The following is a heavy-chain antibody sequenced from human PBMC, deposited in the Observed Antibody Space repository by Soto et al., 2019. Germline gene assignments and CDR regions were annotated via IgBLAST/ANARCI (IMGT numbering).Heavy chain of an antibody. D-gene: IGHD2-8*01. Sequence: PGGSLRLSCAASGFTFSSYGMHWVRQAPGKGLEWVAVIWYGGSNKYYADSVKGRFTISRDNSKNTLYLQMNSLRAEDTAVYHCARDAGGFTCTNGVCLYYYYMDVWGKGTTVTVSS. CDR3: ARDAGGFTCTNGVCLYYYYMDV. V-gene: IGHV3-33*01. J-gene: IGHJ6*03. CDR1: GFTFSSYG. CDR2: IWYGGSNK.